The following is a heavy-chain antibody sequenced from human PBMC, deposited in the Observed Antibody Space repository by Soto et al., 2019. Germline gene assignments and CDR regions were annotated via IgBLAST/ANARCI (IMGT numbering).Heavy chain of an antibody. CDR1: GFKFGSYG. J-gene: IGHJ4*02. CDR2: ISFDGSNK. V-gene: IGHV3-30*18. D-gene: IGHD4-17*01. Sequence: QVQLVESGGGVVQPGRSLRLSCAASGFKFGSYGMHWVRRAPGKGLEWVALISFDGSNKHYGDSVKGRFAISRDTSKNTLYLQMNSLRAEDTAFYYCAKDHEWETTLTPGLLDHWGQGTLVIVSP. CDR3: AKDHEWETTLTPGLLDH.